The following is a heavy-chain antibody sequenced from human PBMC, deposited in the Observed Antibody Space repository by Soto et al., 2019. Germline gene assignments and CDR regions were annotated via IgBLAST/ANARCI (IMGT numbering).Heavy chain of an antibody. D-gene: IGHD3-10*01. CDR3: ARHNRTPLLWFGELSS. CDR1: GYTFTSYG. CDR2: ISAYNGNT. Sequence: ASVNVSFKASGYTFTSYGISWVRQAPGQGLEWMGWISAYNGNTNYAQKLQGRVTMTTDTSTSTAYMELRSLRSDDTAVYYCARHNRTPLLWFGELSSWGQGTLGTVSS. J-gene: IGHJ4*02. V-gene: IGHV1-18*04.